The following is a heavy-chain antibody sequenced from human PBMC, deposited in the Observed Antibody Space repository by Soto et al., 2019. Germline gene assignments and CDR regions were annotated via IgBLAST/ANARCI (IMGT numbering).Heavy chain of an antibody. J-gene: IGHJ4*02. V-gene: IGHV3-21*01. CDR1: GFTFSSYS. D-gene: IGHD3-10*01. CDR2: ISSSSSYI. CDR3: ARPPPLYYYGSGSYYT. Sequence: PGGSLRLSCAASGFTFSSYSMNWVRQAPGKGLEWVSSISSSSSYIYYADSVKGRFTISRDNAKNSLYLQMNSLRAEDTAVYYCARPPPLYYYGSGSYYTWGQGTLVTVSS.